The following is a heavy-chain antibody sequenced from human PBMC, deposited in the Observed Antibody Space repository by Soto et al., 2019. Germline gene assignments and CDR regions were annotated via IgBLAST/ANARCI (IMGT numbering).Heavy chain of an antibody. CDR3: ARGVYNTRFGVVSLDY. Sequence: SETLSLTCAVYGGSFSDYYWTWIRQPPGKGLEWIGEINRRGSTNYNPSLKSRVTISVDTSKNQLSLKLSSVTAADTAVYYCARGVYNTRFGVVSLDYWGQGILVTVSS. D-gene: IGHD3-3*01. V-gene: IGHV4-34*01. CDR2: INRRGST. J-gene: IGHJ4*02. CDR1: GGSFSDYY.